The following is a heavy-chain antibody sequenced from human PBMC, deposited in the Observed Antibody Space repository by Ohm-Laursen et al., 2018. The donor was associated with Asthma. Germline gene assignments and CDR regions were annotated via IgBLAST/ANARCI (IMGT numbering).Heavy chain of an antibody. CDR1: SSYG. CDR2: IYYSGST. Sequence: SSYGMHWVRQPPGKGLEWIGSIYYSGSTYYNPSLKSRVTISVDTSKNQFSLKLSSVTAADTAVYYCASQDPDSSGYYDYWGQGTLVTVSS. V-gene: IGHV4-39*01. J-gene: IGHJ4*02. CDR3: ASQDPDSSGYYDY. D-gene: IGHD3-22*01.